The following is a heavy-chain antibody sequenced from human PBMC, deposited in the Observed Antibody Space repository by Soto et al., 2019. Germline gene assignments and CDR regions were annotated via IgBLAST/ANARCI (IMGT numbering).Heavy chain of an antibody. Sequence: QVQLQESGPGLVKPSETLSLTCTVSGGSVSSGSFYWSWIRQPPGRGLEWIGYIYYSGTTNYNPSLKSRVTISVDTSKNQFSLKLNSVTAADTAVYYCARESREYRYSPPDYWGQGTLVTVSS. CDR1: GGSVSSGSFY. CDR3: ARESREYRYSPPDY. J-gene: IGHJ4*02. CDR2: IYYSGTT. D-gene: IGHD5-18*01. V-gene: IGHV4-61*01.